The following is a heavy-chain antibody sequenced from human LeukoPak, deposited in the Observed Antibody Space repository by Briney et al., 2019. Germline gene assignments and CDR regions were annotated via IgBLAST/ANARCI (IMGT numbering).Heavy chain of an antibody. CDR3: AKFRMTTCSDY. CDR2: LSVSDGTT. CDR1: GFSFSAFG. J-gene: IGHJ4*02. D-gene: IGHD4-17*01. Sequence: GGSLRLSCAASGFSFSAFGMSWVRQTPGKGLEWVSTLSVSDGTTYYADSVKGRFTISRDNSKNTLYLQMNSLRAEDTAVYYCAKFRMTTCSDYWGQGTLVTVSS. V-gene: IGHV3-23*01.